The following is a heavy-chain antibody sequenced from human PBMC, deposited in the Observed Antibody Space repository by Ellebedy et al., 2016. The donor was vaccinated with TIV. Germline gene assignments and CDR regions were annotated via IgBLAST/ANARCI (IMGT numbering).Heavy chain of an antibody. CDR3: ARGAWMTDAFDI. CDR2: ISSSSCTI. J-gene: IGHJ3*02. V-gene: IGHV3-48*02. CDR1: GFTFSSYS. D-gene: IGHD5-12*01. Sequence: GESLKISXAASGFTFSSYSMNWVRQAPGKGLEWVSYISSSSCTIYYADSVKGRFTISRDNAKNSLYLQMNSLRDEDTAVYYCARGAWMTDAFDIWGQGTMVTVSS.